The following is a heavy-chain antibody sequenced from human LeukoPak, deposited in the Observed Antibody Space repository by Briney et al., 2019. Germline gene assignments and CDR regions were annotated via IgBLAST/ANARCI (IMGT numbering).Heavy chain of an antibody. V-gene: IGHV3-72*01. J-gene: IGHJ4*02. D-gene: IGHD2-21*01. CDR3: TRSDSNGNSVFDS. CDR2: ARNKANGYTA. Sequence: PGGSLRLSCAASGFTLSDHYIDWVRQVPGKGLEWVGRARNKANGYTAEYAASVKGRFTFSRGDSKNSVYLQMNSLKTEDTAVYYCTRSDSNGNSVFDSWGQGTMVTVSS. CDR1: GFTLSDHY.